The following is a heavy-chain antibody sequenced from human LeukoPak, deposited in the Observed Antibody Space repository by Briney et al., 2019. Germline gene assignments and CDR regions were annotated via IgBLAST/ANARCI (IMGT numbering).Heavy chain of an antibody. J-gene: IGHJ4*02. CDR2: IYYSGST. CDR1: GGSISSSSYY. D-gene: IGHD6-19*01. Sequence: PSETLSLTCTVSGGSISSSSYYWGWIRQPPGKGLEWIGSIYYSGSTYYNPSLKSRVTISVDTSKNQFSLKLSSVTAADTAVYYCARLGSSGWSSNNYFDYWGQGTLVTVSS. V-gene: IGHV4-39*01. CDR3: ARLGSSGWSSNNYFDY.